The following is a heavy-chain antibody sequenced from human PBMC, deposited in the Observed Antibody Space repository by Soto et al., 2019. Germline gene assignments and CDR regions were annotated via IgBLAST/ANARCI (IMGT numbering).Heavy chain of an antibody. CDR3: ARLYGLDAFDF. CDR1: GGSISSYY. Sequence: SETLSLTCTVSGGSISSYYWSWIRQPPGKGLEWIGYIFYSGSTNYNPSLKSRVTISVDTSKNQFSLKLSSVTAADAAVYYCARLYGLDAFDFWGQGTRVTVS. D-gene: IGHD3-16*02. J-gene: IGHJ3*01. CDR2: IFYSGST. V-gene: IGHV4-59*08.